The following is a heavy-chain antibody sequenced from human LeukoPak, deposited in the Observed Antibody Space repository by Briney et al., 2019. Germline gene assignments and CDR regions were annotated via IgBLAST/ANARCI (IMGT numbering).Heavy chain of an antibody. D-gene: IGHD3-22*01. J-gene: IGHJ4*02. Sequence: SVKVSCKASGGTFSSYAISWVRQAPGQGLEWMGGIIPIFGTANYAQKFQGRVTITTDESTSTAYLQWSSLKASDTAMYYCARHRRYYYDSSGSDYWGQGTLVTVSS. CDR1: GGTFSSYA. V-gene: IGHV1-69*05. CDR2: IIPIFGTA. CDR3: ARHRRYYYDSSGSDY.